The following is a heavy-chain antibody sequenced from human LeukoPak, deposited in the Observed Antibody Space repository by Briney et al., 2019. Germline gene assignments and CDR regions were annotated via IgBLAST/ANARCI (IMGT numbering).Heavy chain of an antibody. CDR2: INPNSGGT. V-gene: IGHV1-2*02. D-gene: IGHD2-21*02. CDR1: GYTFRNYG. Sequence: GASVKVSCKTSGYTFRNYGITWVRQIPGQGLEWMGWINPNSGGTNYAQKFQGRVTMTRDTSISTAYMELSRLRSDDTAVYYCAREELSYCGGDCYFPFYYYYYMDVWGKGTTVTISS. CDR3: AREELSYCGGDCYFPFYYYYYMDV. J-gene: IGHJ6*03.